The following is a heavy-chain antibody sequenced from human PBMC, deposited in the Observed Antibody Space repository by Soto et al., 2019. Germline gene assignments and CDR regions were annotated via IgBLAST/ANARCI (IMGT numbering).Heavy chain of an antibody. J-gene: IGHJ4*02. V-gene: IGHV4-34*01. D-gene: IGHD6-13*01. CDR2: IYQSGST. CDR3: AGGGGRAAAD. Sequence: QVQLQQWGAGLLKPSETLSLTCAVYGGSFNNYYWSWIRQPPGKGLEWIGEIYQSGSTRYNPSLKSRVTISLEPTKNQFSLKLSSVTAADTAVYYGAGGGGRAAADWGQGTLVTVSS. CDR1: GGSFNNYY.